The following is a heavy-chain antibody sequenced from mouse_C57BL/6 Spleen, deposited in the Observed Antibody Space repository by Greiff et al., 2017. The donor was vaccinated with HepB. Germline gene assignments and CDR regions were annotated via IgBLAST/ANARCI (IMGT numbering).Heavy chain of an antibody. CDR2: ISSGSSTI. J-gene: IGHJ4*01. CDR1: GFTFSDYG. CDR3: ARKGFHYYAMDY. Sequence: EVQLVESGGGLVKPGGSLKLSCAASGFTFSDYGMHWVRQAPEKGLEWVAYISSGSSTIYYADTVKGRFTISRDNAKNTLFLQMTSLRSGDTAMYYCARKGFHYYAMDYWGQGTSVTVSS. V-gene: IGHV5-17*01.